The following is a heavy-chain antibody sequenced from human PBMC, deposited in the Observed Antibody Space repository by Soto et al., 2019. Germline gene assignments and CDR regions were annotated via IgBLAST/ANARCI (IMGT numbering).Heavy chain of an antibody. Sequence: PGGSLRLSCAASGFTFSSYGMHWVRQAPGKGLEWVAVISYDGSNKYYADSVKGRFTISRDNSKNTLYLQMNSLRAEDTAVYYCAKDQYGSHYYGMDVWGQGTTVTVS. CDR3: AKDQYGSHYYGMDV. J-gene: IGHJ6*02. V-gene: IGHV3-30*18. CDR2: ISYDGSNK. CDR1: GFTFSSYG. D-gene: IGHD4-17*01.